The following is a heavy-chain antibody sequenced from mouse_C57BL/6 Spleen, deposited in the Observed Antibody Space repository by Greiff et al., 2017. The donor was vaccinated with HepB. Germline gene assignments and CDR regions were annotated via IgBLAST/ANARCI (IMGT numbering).Heavy chain of an antibody. CDR3: ARWALGAMDY. CDR2: INPSTGGT. CDR1: GYSFTGYY. J-gene: IGHJ4*01. D-gene: IGHD4-1*01. V-gene: IGHV1-42*01. Sequence: EVQLQQSGPELVKPGASVKISCKASGYSFTGYYMNWVKQSPEKSLEWIGEINPSTGGTTYNQKFKAKATLTVDKSSSTAYMQLKSLTSEDSAVYYCARWALGAMDYWGQGTSVTVSS.